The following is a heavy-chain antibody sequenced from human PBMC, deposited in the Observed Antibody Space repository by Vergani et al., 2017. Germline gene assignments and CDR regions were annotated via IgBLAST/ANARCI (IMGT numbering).Heavy chain of an antibody. J-gene: IGHJ6*02. D-gene: IGHD6-19*01. CDR2: IYYSGST. CDR3: ARQVAVAGKWWGPYYYYGMDV. CDR1: GGSISSYY. V-gene: IGHV4-59*01. Sequence: QVQLQESGPGLVKPSETLSLTCTVSGGSISSYYWSWIRQPPGKGLEWIGYIYYSGSTNYNPSLKSRVTISVDTSKNQFSLKLSSVTAADTAVYYCARQVAVAGKWWGPYYYYGMDVWGQ.